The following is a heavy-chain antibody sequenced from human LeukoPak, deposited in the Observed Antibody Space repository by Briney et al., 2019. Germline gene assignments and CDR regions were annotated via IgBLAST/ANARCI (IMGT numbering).Heavy chain of an antibody. Sequence: ASVKVSCKAFGYTFTSNYMHWVRQAPGQGPEWMGVISPSGGSTTYAQRFQGRVTLTRDMSTSTDYLELSSLRSEDTAVYYCARGILWFGELTTYYYYYYMDVWGKGTTVTISS. V-gene: IGHV1-46*01. CDR1: GYTFTSNY. CDR2: ISPSGGST. J-gene: IGHJ6*03. D-gene: IGHD3-10*01. CDR3: ARGILWFGELTTYYYYYYMDV.